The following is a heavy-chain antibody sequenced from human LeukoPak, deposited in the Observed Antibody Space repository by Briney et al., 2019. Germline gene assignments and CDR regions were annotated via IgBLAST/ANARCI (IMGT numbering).Heavy chain of an antibody. Sequence: PSETLSLTCAVSGVSFGGHYWSWLRQPPGKGLEWFGEINQSGSAKYTPSLKSRVSISVHLSKNEFSLELNSVTAADTAVYYCARGQPRNFDSSSYYSGGSYDYDCWSQGTQVTVSS. V-gene: IGHV4-34*01. J-gene: IGHJ4*02. CDR1: GVSFGGHY. D-gene: IGHD3-22*01. CDR2: INQSGSA. CDR3: ARGQPRNFDSSSYYSGGSYDYDC.